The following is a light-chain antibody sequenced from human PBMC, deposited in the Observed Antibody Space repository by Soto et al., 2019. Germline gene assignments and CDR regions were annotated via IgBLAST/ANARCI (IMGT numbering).Light chain of an antibody. V-gene: IGKV3-11*01. Sequence: EIVMTHSPATLSVSVLQRPPLXCPASQSVKTFLVWYQQRPGQAPRLLIYDASHRAAGIPARFSGSGFGTDFTLTISSLEPEDAAVYYCQQRSNWPPITFGQGTRLEI. CDR1: QSVKTF. J-gene: IGKJ5*01. CDR3: QQRSNWPPIT. CDR2: DAS.